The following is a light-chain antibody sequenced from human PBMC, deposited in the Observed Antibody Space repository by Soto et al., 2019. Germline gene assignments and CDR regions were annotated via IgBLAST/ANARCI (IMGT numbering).Light chain of an antibody. CDR3: CSYAGGSNFEMV. CDR2: EVS. V-gene: IGLV2-23*02. CDR1: SSDVGSYNL. Sequence: QSALTQPASVSGSPGQSITISCTGTSSDVGSYNLVSWYQQHPGKAPKLMIYEVSKRPSGVSNRFSGSKSGNTASLTISGLQAEDEADYYCCSYAGGSNFEMVFGGGTKLTVL. J-gene: IGLJ2*01.